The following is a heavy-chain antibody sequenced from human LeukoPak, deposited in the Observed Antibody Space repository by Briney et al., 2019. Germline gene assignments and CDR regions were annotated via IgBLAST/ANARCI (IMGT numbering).Heavy chain of an antibody. CDR3: ARVSAYYDYVWGSYYFDY. CDR1: GGSISSYY. Sequence: PSETLSLTCTVSGGSISSYYWSWIRQPPGKGLEWIGYIYYSGSTNYNPSLKSRVTISVDTSKNQSSLKLSSVTAADTAVYYCARVSAYYDYVWGSYYFDYWGQGTLVTVSS. V-gene: IGHV4-59*01. D-gene: IGHD3-16*01. J-gene: IGHJ4*02. CDR2: IYYSGST.